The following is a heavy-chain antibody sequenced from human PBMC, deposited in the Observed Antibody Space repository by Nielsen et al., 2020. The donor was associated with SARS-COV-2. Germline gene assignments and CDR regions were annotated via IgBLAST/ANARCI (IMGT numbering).Heavy chain of an antibody. V-gene: IGHV3-74*01. CDR1: GFTFSSYW. CDR2: INSDGSST. Sequence: ESLKISCAASGFTFSSYWMHWVRQAPGKGLVWVSRINSDGSSTSYADSVKGRFTISRDNAKNTLYLQMNSLRAEDTAVYCCARDADYYGSGWMDVWGQGTTVTVSS. CDR3: ARDADYYGSGWMDV. D-gene: IGHD3-10*01. J-gene: IGHJ6*02.